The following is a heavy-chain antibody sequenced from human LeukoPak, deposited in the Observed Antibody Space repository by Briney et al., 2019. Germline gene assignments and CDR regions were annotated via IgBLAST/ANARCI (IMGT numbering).Heavy chain of an antibody. CDR1: GYSFTSYW. J-gene: IGHJ4*02. V-gene: IGHV5-10-1*01. CDR2: IDPSDSYT. D-gene: IGHD3-9*01. CDR3: ARHVDILDDFDY. Sequence: GEPLKISGKGSGYSFTSYWISWVRQMPGKGLEWTGRIDPSDSYTNYSPSCHGHVTISADTSISTAYLQWSSLKASDTAMYYCARHVDILDDFDYWGQGTLVTVSS.